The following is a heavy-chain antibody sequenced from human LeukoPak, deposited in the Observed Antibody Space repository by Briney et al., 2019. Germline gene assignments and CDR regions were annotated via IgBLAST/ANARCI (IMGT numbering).Heavy chain of an antibody. V-gene: IGHV3-23*01. CDR1: GFPFRSFS. Sequence: GGSLRLSCVASGFPFRSFSMNWVRQAPGKGLEWVSTMSGDATSTYYADSVKGRFTISRDNSKTTLFLQMNSLRAEDTAVYYCAKRTSGSSWYSSDSWGQGTLVTVSS. CDR3: AKRTSGSSWYSSDS. CDR2: MSGDATST. J-gene: IGHJ4*02. D-gene: IGHD6-13*01.